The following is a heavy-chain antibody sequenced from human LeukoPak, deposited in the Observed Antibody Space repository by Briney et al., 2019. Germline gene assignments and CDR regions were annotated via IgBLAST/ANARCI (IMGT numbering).Heavy chain of an antibody. V-gene: IGHV3-74*01. Sequence: GGSLSLSCAASGFTFSSYWMHWVRQAPGKGLVWVSRINTDGSSTNYADSVKGRFPISRDNAKNTVYLQMNSLRAEDTAVYYCANGALRLYYIDVWGKGTTVTVSS. J-gene: IGHJ6*03. CDR1: GFTFSSYW. CDR2: INTDGSST. CDR3: ANGALRLYYIDV. D-gene: IGHD3-16*01.